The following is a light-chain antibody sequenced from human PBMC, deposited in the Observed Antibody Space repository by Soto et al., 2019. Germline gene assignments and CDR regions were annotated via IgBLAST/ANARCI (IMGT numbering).Light chain of an antibody. V-gene: IGLV4-69*01. J-gene: IGLJ3*02. Sequence: QSVLTQPPSASASLGASVKLTCTLRSGHSSYAIAWHQQQPEKGPRYLMKLTSDGSHSKGDGIPDRFSGSSSGAERYLTISSLQSEDAADYYCQTWGTGIWVFGGGTKLTVL. CDR3: QTWGTGIWV. CDR2: LTSDGSH. CDR1: SGHSSYA.